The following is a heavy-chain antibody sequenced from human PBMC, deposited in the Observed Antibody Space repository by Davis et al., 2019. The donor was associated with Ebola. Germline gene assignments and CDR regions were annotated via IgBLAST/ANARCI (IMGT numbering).Heavy chain of an antibody. J-gene: IGHJ4*02. CDR1: GFTFSSYS. D-gene: IGHD6-19*01. Sequence: GESLKISCAASGFTFSSYSMNWVHQAPGKGLEWVSYISSSSSTIYYADSVKGRFTISRDNAKNSLYLQMNSLRDEDTAVYYCARDGRYLYSSGLEFDYWGQGTLVTVSS. CDR2: ISSSSSTI. CDR3: ARDGRYLYSSGLEFDY. V-gene: IGHV3-48*02.